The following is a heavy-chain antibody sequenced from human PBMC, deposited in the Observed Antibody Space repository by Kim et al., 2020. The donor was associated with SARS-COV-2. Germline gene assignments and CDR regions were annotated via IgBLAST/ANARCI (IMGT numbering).Heavy chain of an antibody. D-gene: IGHD2-21*02. CDR3: ARRDGDCGGDCYPYYFDY. Sequence: SVKVSCKASGGTFSSYAISWVRQAPGQGLEWMGGIIPIFGTANYAQKFQGRVTITADESTSTAYMELSSLRSEDTAVYYCARRDGDCGGDCYPYYFDYWGQGTLVTVSS. V-gene: IGHV1-69*13. CDR2: IIPIFGTA. CDR1: GGTFSSYA. J-gene: IGHJ4*02.